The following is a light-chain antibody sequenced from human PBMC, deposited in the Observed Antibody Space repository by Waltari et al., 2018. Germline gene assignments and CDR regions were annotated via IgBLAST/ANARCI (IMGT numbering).Light chain of an antibody. CDR3: QQSNSTPLT. CDR1: QSISSY. J-gene: IGKJ4*01. Sequence: DIQMTQSPSSLSASVGVRVTITCLASQSISSYLHWYQKKAGKAPKLLIYAASSLQSGVRSRFSGSGSGTDFTLTISSLQPEDFATYYCQQSNSTPLTFGGGTKVEIK. V-gene: IGKV1-39*01. CDR2: AAS.